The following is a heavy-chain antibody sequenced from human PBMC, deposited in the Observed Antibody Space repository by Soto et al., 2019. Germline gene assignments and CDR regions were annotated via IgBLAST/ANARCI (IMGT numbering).Heavy chain of an antibody. D-gene: IGHD6-13*01. Sequence: PGESLKISCKGSGYSFTSYWIGWVRQMPGKGLEYMGIIYPGDSDTKYSPPFQGQVTISADKSISTAYLQWTSLKASDTAICYCARLAGAAAAPNYYSGMDVWGQGTTVTVSS. V-gene: IGHV5-51*01. J-gene: IGHJ6*02. CDR1: GYSFTSYW. CDR2: IYPGDSDT. CDR3: ARLAGAAAAPNYYSGMDV.